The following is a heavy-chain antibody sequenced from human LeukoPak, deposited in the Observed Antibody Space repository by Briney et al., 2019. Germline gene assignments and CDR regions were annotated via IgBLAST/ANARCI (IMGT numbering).Heavy chain of an antibody. D-gene: IGHD6-25*01. V-gene: IGHV3-7*01. CDR2: LEPSGSER. Sequence: GGSLRLSCAVSGFTIGSHFMGWVRHLPGKGLQCVAILEPSGSERNYVDSVKGRFSISRDNAQNSLSLQMNSLSADDTAVYYCARLGATSSGKYYFDYWGQGTLVTVSS. CDR1: GFTIGSHF. J-gene: IGHJ4*02. CDR3: ARLGATSSGKYYFDY.